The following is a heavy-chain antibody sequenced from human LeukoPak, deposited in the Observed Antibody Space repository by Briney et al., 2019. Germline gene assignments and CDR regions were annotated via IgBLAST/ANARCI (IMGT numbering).Heavy chain of an antibody. J-gene: IGHJ4*02. CDR3: ARPTNWWGYFDY. V-gene: IGHV3-23*01. CDR1: GFTFRSYA. D-gene: IGHD2-8*02. CDR2: ISGSGGST. Sequence: GWSLRLSCAASGFTFRSYAMSWVRQAPGKGLEGASAISGSGGSTYYADSVKGRFTISRDNSKSTLYLQMNSLRDEDTAVYYCARPTNWWGYFDYWGQGTLVTVSS.